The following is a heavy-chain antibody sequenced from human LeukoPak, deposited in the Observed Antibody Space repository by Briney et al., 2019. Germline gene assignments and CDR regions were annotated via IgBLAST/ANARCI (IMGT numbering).Heavy chain of an antibody. CDR2: IYRGGST. CDR3: ARGLGYYDSTGYYGGAFDI. D-gene: IGHD3-22*01. V-gene: IGHV3-66*01. CDR1: GFTFGDYA. J-gene: IGHJ3*02. Sequence: GGSLRLSCTASGFTFGDYAMSWVRQAPGKGLEWVSIIYRGGSTHYADSVKGRFTISRDNSKNKLYLQMNSLRAEDTAVYYCARGLGYYDSTGYYGGAFDIWGQGTMVTVSS.